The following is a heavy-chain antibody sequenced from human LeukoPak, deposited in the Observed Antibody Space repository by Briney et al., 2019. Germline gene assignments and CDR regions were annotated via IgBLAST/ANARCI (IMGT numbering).Heavy chain of an antibody. D-gene: IGHD3-22*01. J-gene: IGHJ4*02. V-gene: IGHV4-59*01. CDR3: ARWAGRDFDSSGYLRD. CDR2: MYYSGST. Sequence: SETPSLTCTASGDSISNYYWNWIRQTPGKGLEWIVYMYYSGSTNYNPSLRSRVTVSVDTSKNHFSLKLNSVTAADTAVYYCARWAGRDFDSSGYLRDWGQGVLVTVYS. CDR1: GDSISNYY.